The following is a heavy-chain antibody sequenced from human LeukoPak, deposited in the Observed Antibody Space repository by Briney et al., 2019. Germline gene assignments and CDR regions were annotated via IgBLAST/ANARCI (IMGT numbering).Heavy chain of an antibody. V-gene: IGHV4-39*07. J-gene: IGHJ6*03. Sequence: SETLSLTCTVSGGSISSSSYYWSWIRQPPGKGLEWIGEINHSGSTNYNPSLKSRVTISVDTSKNQFSLKLSSVTAADTPVYYCSKGAPQEGGHYMDGRGKGTTVTISS. D-gene: IGHD3-16*01. CDR1: GGSISSSSYY. CDR3: SKGAPQEGGHYMDG. CDR2: INHSGST.